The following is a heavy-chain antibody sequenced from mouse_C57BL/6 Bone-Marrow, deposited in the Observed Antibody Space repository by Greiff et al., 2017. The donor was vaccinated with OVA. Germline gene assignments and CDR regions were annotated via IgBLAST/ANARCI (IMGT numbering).Heavy chain of an antibody. J-gene: IGHJ1*03. D-gene: IGHD1-1*01. CDR2: SRNKANDYTT. CDR3: ARDAAYYYGSSGWYFDV. Sequence: EVKLMDSGGGLVQSGRSLRLSCATSGFTFSDFYMEWVRQAPGKGLEWIAASRNKANDYTTEYSASVKGRFIVSRDTSQSILYLQMNALRAEDTAIYYCARDAAYYYGSSGWYFDVWGTGTTVTVSS. CDR1: GFTFSDFY. V-gene: IGHV7-1*01.